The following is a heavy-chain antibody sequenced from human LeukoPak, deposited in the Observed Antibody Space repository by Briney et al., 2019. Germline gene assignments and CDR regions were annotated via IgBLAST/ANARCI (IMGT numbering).Heavy chain of an antibody. V-gene: IGHV3-23*01. CDR3: VKFRGIQHYNYHMDV. CDR2: LTGSGGNT. CDR1: GFTFSSYA. D-gene: IGHD3-10*01. J-gene: IGHJ6*03. Sequence: GGSLGLSCAASGFTFSSYAMSWVRQAPGKGLEWVSGLTGSGGNTYYADSVKGRFTTSRDNSKNTLSLQMNSLRAEDAAVYYCVKFRGIQHYNYHMDVWGKGTTVTVSS.